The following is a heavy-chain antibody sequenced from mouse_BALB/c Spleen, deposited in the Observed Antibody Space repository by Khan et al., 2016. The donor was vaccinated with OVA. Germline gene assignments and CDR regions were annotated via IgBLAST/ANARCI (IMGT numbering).Heavy chain of an antibody. J-gene: IGHJ4*01. CDR3: ATAAHYDGNYYDGFDY. Sequence: QVQLQQSGAELAKPGASVKMSCKASGYTFTTYWMHWITQRPGVGLEWIGYINPNNGYNEFEQKFKDKATLTADKSSSKAYMQLSSVTSEESAFYYCATAAHYDGNYYDGFDYWRQGTSVTVAS. CDR2: INPNNGYN. D-gene: IGHD2-3*01. CDR1: GYTFTTYW. V-gene: IGHV1-7*01.